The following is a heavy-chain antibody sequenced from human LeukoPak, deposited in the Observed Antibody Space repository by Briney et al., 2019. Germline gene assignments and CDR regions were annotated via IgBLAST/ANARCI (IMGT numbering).Heavy chain of an antibody. CDR3: TSCSRGWDYYGMDV. CDR2: IRSKAYGGTT. J-gene: IGHJ6*04. CDR1: GFTFGDYA. V-gene: IGHV3-49*04. D-gene: IGHD6-19*01. Sequence: GRSLRLSCTASGFTFGDYAMSWVRQAPGKGLEWVGFIRSKAYGGTTEYAASVKGRFTISRDDSKSIAYLQMNSLKTEETPVYYCTSCSRGWDYYGMDVWGKGTTVTVSS.